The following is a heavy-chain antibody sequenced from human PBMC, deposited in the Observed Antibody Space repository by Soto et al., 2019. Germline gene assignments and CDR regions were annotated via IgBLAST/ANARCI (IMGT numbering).Heavy chain of an antibody. CDR3: ARKSRNAYYFDY. V-gene: IGHV4-30-4*01. CDR2: IYYSGNT. Sequence: SETLSLTCTVSGGSINDAEYYWTWIRQPPGKGLEWIGYIYYSGNTYYNPSLKSRVTISLDKSNNQFSLSLSSVTAADPAVYYCARKSRNAYYFDYWGQGALVTVSS. CDR1: GGSINDAEYY. D-gene: IGHD2-2*01. J-gene: IGHJ4*02.